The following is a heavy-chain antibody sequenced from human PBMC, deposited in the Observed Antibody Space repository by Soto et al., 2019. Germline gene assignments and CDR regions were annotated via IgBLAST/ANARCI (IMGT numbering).Heavy chain of an antibody. D-gene: IGHD1-20*01. CDR2: ISWNSGGI. V-gene: IGHV3-9*01. Sequence: GGSLRLSCAASGFTFDDYAMHWVRQAPGKGLEWVSGISWNSGGIGYADSVKGRFTISRDNAKNSLYLQMNSLRAEDTALYYCAKDLLITGSEVATLWYGMDVWGQGTTVTVSS. J-gene: IGHJ6*02. CDR3: AKDLLITGSEVATLWYGMDV. CDR1: GFTFDDYA.